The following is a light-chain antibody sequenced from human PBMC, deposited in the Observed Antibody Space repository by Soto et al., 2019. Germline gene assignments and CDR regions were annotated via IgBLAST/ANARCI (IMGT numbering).Light chain of an antibody. CDR2: EVS. CDR1: SSDVGGYNY. Sequence: QSVLTQPASVSGSPGQSITISCTGTSSDVGGYNYVSWYQQHPGKAPKLMIYEVSNRPSGVSDRFSGSKSGNSASLTISGLQAEDEADYYCSAYTSSMRDVVFGGGTKLTVL. CDR3: SAYTSSMRDVV. V-gene: IGLV2-14*01. J-gene: IGLJ2*01.